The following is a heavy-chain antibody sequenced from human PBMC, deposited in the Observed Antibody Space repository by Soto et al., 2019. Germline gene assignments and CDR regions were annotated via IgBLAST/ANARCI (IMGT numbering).Heavy chain of an antibody. CDR3: ARVEGAVRTYYYGSGSYFLPDS. V-gene: IGHV4-34*01. CDR2: INHSGST. D-gene: IGHD3-10*01. Sequence: QVQLQQWGAGLLKPSETLSLTCAVYGGSFSGYYWSWIRQPPGKGLEWIGEINHSGSTNYSPSLKRRASISVDRSKNEVSLKLSSVTAADTAVYYCARVEGAVRTYYYGSGSYFLPDSWGQGTLVTVSS. J-gene: IGHJ4*02. CDR1: GGSFSGYY.